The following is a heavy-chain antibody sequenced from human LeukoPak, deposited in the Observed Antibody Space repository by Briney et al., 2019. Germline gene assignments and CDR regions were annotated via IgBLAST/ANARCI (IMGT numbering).Heavy chain of an antibody. J-gene: IGHJ4*02. CDR1: GGSISSSGYC. D-gene: IGHD5-12*01. V-gene: IGHV4-39*07. CDR3: ARDRYSGYGGFDY. CDR2: IDYSGNT. Sequence: SETLSFTCTVSGGSISSSGYCWGWIRQPPGKGLEWIGSIDYSGNTNYNPSLKSRVTIAVDMSKNQFSLKLTSVTAADTAVYYCARDRYSGYGGFDYWGRGALVTVSS.